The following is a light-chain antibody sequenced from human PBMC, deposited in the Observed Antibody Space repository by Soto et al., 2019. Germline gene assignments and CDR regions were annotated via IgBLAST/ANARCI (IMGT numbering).Light chain of an antibody. CDR2: DAS. J-gene: IGKJ3*01. V-gene: IGKV1-9*01. Sequence: DIQLTQSPSFLSASVGDRVTITCRASQTVSSYLVWYQQKPVKAPKVLITDASTLQSGVPSRFSGSGFGTEFTLTIRGLQPEDVATYYCQQLNNFVTFGPGTKVNI. CDR1: QTVSSY. CDR3: QQLNNFVT.